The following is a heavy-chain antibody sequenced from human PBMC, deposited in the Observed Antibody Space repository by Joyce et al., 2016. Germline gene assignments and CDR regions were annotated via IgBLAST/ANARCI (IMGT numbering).Heavy chain of an antibody. V-gene: IGHV4-59*01. CDR1: GDSISSYY. D-gene: IGHD6-13*01. J-gene: IGHJ4*02. CDR3: ARENAGTFDY. Sequence: QVHLQESGPGLVKPSETLSLTCTLSGDSISSYYWSWIRQPPGKGLEWIGYIYYTGSSKYNPSLERRVSISVDTSKNQFSLKLNSLTAADTAVYYCARENAGTFDYWGQGTLVTVSS. CDR2: IYYTGSS.